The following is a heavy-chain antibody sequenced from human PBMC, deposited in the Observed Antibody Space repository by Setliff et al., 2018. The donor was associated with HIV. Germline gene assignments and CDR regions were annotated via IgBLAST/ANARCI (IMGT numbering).Heavy chain of an antibody. V-gene: IGHV1-69*13. CDR1: GDTFRSRA. D-gene: IGHD3-10*01. J-gene: IGHJ5*02. CDR3: ARGSPHYHGSGMVDP. CDR2: IIPMFGTA. Sequence: SVKVSCKASGDTFRSRAFNWVRQAPGQGPEWMGGIIPMFGTANYAQKFQGRVTITADESTSTVYMEVNSLRNDDSAVYFFARGSPHYHGSGMVDPWGQGTLVTVSS.